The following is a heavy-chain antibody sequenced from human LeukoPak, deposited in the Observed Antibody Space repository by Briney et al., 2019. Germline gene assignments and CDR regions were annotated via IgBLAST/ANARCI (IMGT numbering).Heavy chain of an antibody. V-gene: IGHV4-34*01. J-gene: IGHJ4*02. CDR2: INHSGST. CDR3: ARGSSIAARGGFNRFDY. CDR1: GGSFSGYY. D-gene: IGHD6-6*01. Sequence: SETLSLTCAVYGGSFSGYYWSWIRQPPGKGLECIGEINHSGSTNYNPSLKSRVTISVDTSKNQFSLKLSSVTAADTAVYYCARGSSIAARGGFNRFDYWGQGTLVTVSS.